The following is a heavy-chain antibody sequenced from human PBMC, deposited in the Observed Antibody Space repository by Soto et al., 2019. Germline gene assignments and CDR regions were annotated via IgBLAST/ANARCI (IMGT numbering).Heavy chain of an antibody. CDR1: GFTFDSFA. CDR3: TVGPIKPDS. CDR2: ISAGGGST. J-gene: IGHJ4*02. Sequence: EVQLLESGGGLEQPGGSLRLSCAASGFTFDSFAMSWVRQAPGKGLECVSAISAGGGSTFYADSVKGRFTISRDSSKNTLDLQMNRLGADDAAFYYGTVGPIKPDSWGQGTLVTVSS. D-gene: IGHD2-15*01. V-gene: IGHV3-23*01.